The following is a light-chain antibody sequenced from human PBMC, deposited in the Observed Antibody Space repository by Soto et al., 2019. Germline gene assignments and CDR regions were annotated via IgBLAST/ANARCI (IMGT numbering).Light chain of an antibody. J-gene: IGLJ3*02. CDR1: SSDVGGYNY. V-gene: IGLV2-14*01. Sequence: QSALTQPASVSGSPGQSITISCTGTSSDVGGYNYVSWYQQHPGKAPKLMISEISNRPSGVSNRFSGSKSGNTASLTISGLQAEDEADYYCGSYASSRTPCVFGAGTKLTVL. CDR2: EIS. CDR3: GSYASSRTPCV.